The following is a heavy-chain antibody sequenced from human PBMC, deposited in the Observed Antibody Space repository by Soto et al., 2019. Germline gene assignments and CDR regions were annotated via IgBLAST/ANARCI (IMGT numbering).Heavy chain of an antibody. CDR2: ISAYNGNT. J-gene: IGHJ6*02. CDR3: ARDPKWIQLPWYYYGMDV. CDR1: GYTFTSYG. Sequence: APVKVSCKASGYTFTSYGISWVRQAPGQGLEWMGWISAYNGNTNYAQKLQGRVTMTTDTSTSTAYMELRSLRSDDTAVYYCARDPKWIQLPWYYYGMDVWGQGTTVTVSS. D-gene: IGHD5-18*01. V-gene: IGHV1-18*01.